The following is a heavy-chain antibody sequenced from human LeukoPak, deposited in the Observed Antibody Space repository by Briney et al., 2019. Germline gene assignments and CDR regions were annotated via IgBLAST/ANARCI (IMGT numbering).Heavy chain of an antibody. CDR3: ARDAYYYDTGGSRMSDS. Sequence: SETLSLTCTVSGASIINNYLGWIRQPAGKGLEWIGRIYSGGDTYYNPSLESRVTMSVETAKNQFSLKLTSLTAADTAVYYCARDAYYYDTGGSRMSDSWGQGTLVTVSS. CDR2: IYSGGDT. V-gene: IGHV4-4*07. D-gene: IGHD3-22*01. CDR1: GASIINNY. J-gene: IGHJ4*02.